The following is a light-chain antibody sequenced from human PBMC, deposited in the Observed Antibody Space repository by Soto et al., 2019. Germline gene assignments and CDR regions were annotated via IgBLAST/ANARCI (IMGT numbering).Light chain of an antibody. J-gene: IGKJ2*01. V-gene: IGKV3-15*01. CDR2: GAS. Sequence: EIGRTQSPVTLSVSPWERATLSCRASQSVRSNFAWYQQKRGRAPRLLIYGASTSATGIPARFSVSGSGTEFTLTISSLQSADFAVYYCQQYESWPYIFGQGTKLEIK. CDR1: QSVRSN. CDR3: QQYESWPYI.